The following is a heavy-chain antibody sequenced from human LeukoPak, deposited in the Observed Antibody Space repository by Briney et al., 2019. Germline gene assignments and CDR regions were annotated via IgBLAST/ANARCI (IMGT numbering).Heavy chain of an antibody. V-gene: IGHV3-23*01. D-gene: IGHD3-10*01. CDR1: GFTLSSYA. J-gene: IGHJ4*02. CDR2: ISGSGDTT. CDR3: AKLARGAISLVDY. Sequence: PGGSLRLSCAASGFTLSSYAMSWVRQAPGKGLEWVSTISGSGDTTYYADSVKGRFTISRDNSKNTLYLQMNSLRAEDTAVYYCAKLARGAISLVDYWGQGTLVTVSS.